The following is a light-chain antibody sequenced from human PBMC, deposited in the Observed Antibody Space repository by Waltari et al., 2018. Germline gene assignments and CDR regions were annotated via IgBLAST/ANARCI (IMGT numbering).Light chain of an antibody. CDR3: QQYDSAPLT. CDR2: GAS. J-gene: IGKJ4*01. V-gene: IGKV4-1*01. CDR1: QSVLYSSNNKNY. Sequence: DIVITQSPDPLAVSLGERAPINCKSSQSVLYSSNNKNYLAWYQQKPGQPPNLLIYGASTRESGVPDRFSGSGSGTDFTLTISSLQAEDVAVYYCQQYDSAPLTFGGGTRVEIK.